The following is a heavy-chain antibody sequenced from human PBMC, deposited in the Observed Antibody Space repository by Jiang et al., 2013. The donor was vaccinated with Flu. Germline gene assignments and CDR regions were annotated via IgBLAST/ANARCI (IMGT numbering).Heavy chain of an antibody. CDR3: ARDLRDSGSYYLYYYYGMDV. D-gene: IGHD3-10*01. V-gene: IGHV1-18*04. CDR2: ISAYNGNT. Sequence: EVKKPGASVKVSCKASGYTFTTYGISWVRQAPGQGLEWMGWISAYNGNTNYAQKLQGRVTMTTDTSTSTAYMELRSLRSDDTAVYYCARDLRDSGSYYLYYYYGMDVWGQGTTVTVSS. J-gene: IGHJ6*02. CDR1: GYTFTTYG.